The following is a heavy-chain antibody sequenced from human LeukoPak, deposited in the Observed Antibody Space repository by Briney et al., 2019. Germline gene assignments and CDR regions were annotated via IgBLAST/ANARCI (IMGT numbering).Heavy chain of an antibody. CDR3: AKDRHYYDSSGGFDF. Sequence: GRSLRLSCAASGFTFDDYAMHWVRQTPGKGLEWVSGLSWNGGGIGYADSVKGRFTISRDNAKNSLYLQMNSLRAEDTVLYYCAKDRHYYDSSGGFDFWGQGTLVTVSS. CDR2: LSWNGGGI. D-gene: IGHD3-22*01. J-gene: IGHJ4*02. V-gene: IGHV3-9*01. CDR1: GFTFDDYA.